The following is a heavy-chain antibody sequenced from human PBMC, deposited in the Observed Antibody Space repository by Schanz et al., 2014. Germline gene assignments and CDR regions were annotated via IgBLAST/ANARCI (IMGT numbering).Heavy chain of an antibody. Sequence: QVQLVESGGGVVQPGRSLRLSCAASGFTFRGHAMHWVRQAPGKGLEKVAAISTDGTNTYYAASVRGRFTISRDNSKNTVYLQMDSLRSEDTAIYYCARITSYCNRGDCYFDYWGQGTLVTVSS. V-gene: IGHV3-30*04. CDR1: GFTFRGHA. J-gene: IGHJ4*02. D-gene: IGHD2-21*02. CDR2: ISTDGTNT. CDR3: ARITSYCNRGDCYFDY.